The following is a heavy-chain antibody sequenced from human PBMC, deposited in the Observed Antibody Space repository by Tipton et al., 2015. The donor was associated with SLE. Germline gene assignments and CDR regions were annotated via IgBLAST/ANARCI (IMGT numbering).Heavy chain of an antibody. CDR2: IYYSGST. CDR3: ARVVGRSNGENYLDY. D-gene: IGHD1-1*01. J-gene: IGHJ4*02. CDR1: GGSISSGSYY. V-gene: IGHV4-61*01. Sequence: TLSLTCTVSGGSISSGSYYWSWIRQPPGMGLEWIGYIYYSGSTNYNPSLKSRVTMSVDTSKNQFSLKLSSVTAADTAVYYCARVVGRSNGENYLDYWGQGTLVTVSS.